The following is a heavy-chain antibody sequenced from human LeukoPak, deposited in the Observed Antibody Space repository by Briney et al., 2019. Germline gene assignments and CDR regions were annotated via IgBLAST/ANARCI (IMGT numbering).Heavy chain of an antibody. V-gene: IGHV3-66*01. CDR2: IYSGSTT. CDR3: ARGPRYCSSTSCYDY. J-gene: IGHJ4*02. CDR1: GFTVSNNY. Sequence: GGSLRLSCVASGFTVSNNYMSWVRQAPGKGLEWVSVIYSGSTTYYADSVKGRFTIYRGNSKNTLYLQMNNLRAEDTAVYYCARGPRYCSSTSCYDYWGQGTLVTVSS. D-gene: IGHD2-2*01.